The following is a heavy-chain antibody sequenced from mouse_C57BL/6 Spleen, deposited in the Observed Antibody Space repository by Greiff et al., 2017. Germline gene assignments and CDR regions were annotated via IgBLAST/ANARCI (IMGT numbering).Heavy chain of an antibody. V-gene: IGHV1-15*01. J-gene: IGHJ2*01. D-gene: IGHD2-3*01. CDR1: GYTFTDYE. CDR2: IDPETGGT. Sequence: QVQLKESGAELVRPGASVTLSCKASGYTFTDYEMHWVKQTPVHGLEWIGAIDPETGGTAYNQKFKGKAILTADKSSSTAYMELRSLTSEDSAVYYCTREGGWLLFWGQGTTLTVSS. CDR3: TREGGWLLF.